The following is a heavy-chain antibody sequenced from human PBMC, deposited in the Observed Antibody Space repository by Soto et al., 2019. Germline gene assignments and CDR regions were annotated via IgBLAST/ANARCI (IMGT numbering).Heavy chain of an antibody. CDR1: GYTFTSYD. Sequence: ASVKVSCKASGYTFTSYDINWVRQATGQGLEWMGWMNPNSGNTGYAQKFQGRVTMTRNTSISTAYMELSSLRSEDTAVYYCARGVVVAATGANWFDPWGQGTLVTVSS. D-gene: IGHD2-15*01. CDR3: ARGVVVAATGANWFDP. V-gene: IGHV1-8*01. J-gene: IGHJ5*02. CDR2: MNPNSGNT.